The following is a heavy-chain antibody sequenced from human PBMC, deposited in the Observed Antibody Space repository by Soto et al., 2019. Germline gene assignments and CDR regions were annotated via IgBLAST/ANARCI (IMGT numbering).Heavy chain of an antibody. J-gene: IGHJ4*02. CDR1: GFSLSTSGVG. CDR2: IYWDDDK. D-gene: IGHD3-22*01. V-gene: IGHV2-5*02. CDR3: AHSRDSSGYGY. Sequence: QITLKESGPTLVKPTQTLTLTCTFSGFSLSTSGVGVGWIRQPPGTALEWLALIYWDDDKHYSPSLKSRLTITKDTSRNQVVLTMTNMDPVDPATYYCAHSRDSSGYGYWCQGTLGTVSS.